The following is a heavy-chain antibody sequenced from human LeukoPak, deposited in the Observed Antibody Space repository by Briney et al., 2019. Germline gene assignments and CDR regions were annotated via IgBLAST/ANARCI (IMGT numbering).Heavy chain of an antibody. Sequence: PGGSLRLSCAASGFTLSSYENNWLRQARRQGLEGISYISSDGNTLYYADSVKGRFTISRDNAKNSFYLQMNSLRAEDTAVYYCARSSFDSSGHRVHFDYWGQGTLVTVSS. V-gene: IGHV3-48*03. CDR1: GFTLSSYE. J-gene: IGHJ4*02. CDR2: ISSDGNTL. CDR3: ARSSFDSSGHRVHFDY. D-gene: IGHD3-22*01.